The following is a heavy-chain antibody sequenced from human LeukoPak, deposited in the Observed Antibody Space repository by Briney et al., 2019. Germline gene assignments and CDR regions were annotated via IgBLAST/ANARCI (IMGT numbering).Heavy chain of an antibody. Sequence: ASVKVSCKASGYTFTGYYMHWVRHAPGQGLEWMGWVKPNSGGTNYAQKFQGRVTMTRDTSISTAYMELSRLRSEDTAVYYCARDLGDYYDSSGYYLNYWGQGTLVTVSS. D-gene: IGHD3-22*01. CDR1: GYTFTGYY. CDR3: ARDLGDYYDSSGYYLNY. CDR2: VKPNSGGT. J-gene: IGHJ4*02. V-gene: IGHV1-2*02.